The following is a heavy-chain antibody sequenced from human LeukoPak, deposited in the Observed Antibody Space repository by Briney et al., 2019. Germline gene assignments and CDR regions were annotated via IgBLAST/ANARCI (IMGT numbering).Heavy chain of an antibody. J-gene: IGHJ4*02. V-gene: IGHV3-30*02. CDR1: GFTFSTYG. Sequence: PGGSLRLSCAASGFTFSTYGMHWLRQAPGKGLEWVAFIRYDGTNKYYADSVKGRFTISRDNSKNTLYLQINSLRAEDTAVYYCATAVVTAYFIDYWGQGTLVTVSS. CDR3: ATAVVTAYFIDY. D-gene: IGHD4-23*01. CDR2: IRYDGTNK.